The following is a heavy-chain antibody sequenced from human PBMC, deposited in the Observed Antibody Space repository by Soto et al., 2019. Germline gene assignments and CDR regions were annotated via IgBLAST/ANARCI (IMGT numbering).Heavy chain of an antibody. CDR2: IKQDGSDK. J-gene: IGHJ5*02. Sequence: SLRLSCAASGFTFSIYNMTWVRQAPGKGLEWVATIKQDGSDKYYVDSVKGRFTISRDNAKNSVYLQMNSLTAEDTAVYFCARGGRIVLPEYSWFGPLGQGTLVTVSS. D-gene: IGHD2-15*01. CDR1: GFTFSIYN. V-gene: IGHV3-7*05. CDR3: ARGGRIVLPEYSWFGP.